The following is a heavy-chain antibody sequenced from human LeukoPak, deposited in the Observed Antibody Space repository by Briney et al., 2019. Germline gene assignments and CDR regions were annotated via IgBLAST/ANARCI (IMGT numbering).Heavy chain of an antibody. D-gene: IGHD3-10*01. V-gene: IGHV3-53*01. J-gene: IGHJ6*02. Sequence: GGSLRLSCAASRFTVSSNYMSWVRQAPGKGLEWVSVIYSGGSTYYADSVKGRFTISRDNSKNTLYLQMNSLRAEDTAVYYCARDKYYGSGDYYYYGMDVWGQGTTVTVSS. CDR3: ARDKYYGSGDYYYYGMDV. CDR2: IYSGGST. CDR1: RFTVSSNY.